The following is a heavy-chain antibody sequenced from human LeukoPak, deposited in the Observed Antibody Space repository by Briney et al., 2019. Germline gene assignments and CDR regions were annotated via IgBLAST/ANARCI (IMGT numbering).Heavy chain of an antibody. CDR3: ARSRDKNTYGYAY. J-gene: IGHJ4*02. D-gene: IGHD5-18*01. CDR1: GFTFSSSS. V-gene: IGHV3-48*01. CDR2: ISSSSSTI. Sequence: GESLRLSCAASGFTFSSSSMNWVRQAPGKGLEWVSYISSSSSTIYYTDSGKGRFTISRDNAKNSLYLQVNNLRAEDTAVYYCARSRDKNTYGYAYWGQGTLVTVSS.